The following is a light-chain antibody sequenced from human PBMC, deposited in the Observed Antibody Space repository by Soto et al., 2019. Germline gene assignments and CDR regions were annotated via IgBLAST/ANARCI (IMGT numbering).Light chain of an antibody. CDR2: DAS. V-gene: IGKV1-5*01. CDR1: ETLTKW. J-gene: IGKJ2*01. Sequence: DIQMTQSPSTLSASVGDRVTITCRASETLTKWLAWYQQKPGKAPNLLIYDASRLQIGVPSRFSGSESGADFTLTISSLQPDDFATYYFQQYSTYPYTFGQGTKLEIK. CDR3: QQYSTYPYT.